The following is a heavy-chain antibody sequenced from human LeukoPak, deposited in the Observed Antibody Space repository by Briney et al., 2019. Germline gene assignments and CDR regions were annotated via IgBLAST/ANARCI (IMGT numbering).Heavy chain of an antibody. D-gene: IGHD1-26*01. V-gene: IGHV1-2*02. Sequence: ASVKVSCKASGYTFTGYYMHWVRQAPGQGLEWMGWINPNSGGTNYAQKFQGRVTMTRDTSISTAYMELSRLRSDDTVVYYCARDYGRKGISLLYWGQGTLVTVSS. J-gene: IGHJ4*02. CDR1: GYTFTGYY. CDR2: INPNSGGT. CDR3: ARDYGRKGISLLY.